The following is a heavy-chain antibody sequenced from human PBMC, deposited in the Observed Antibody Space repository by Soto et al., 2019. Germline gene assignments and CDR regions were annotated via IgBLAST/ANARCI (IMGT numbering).Heavy chain of an antibody. Sequence: GGPLRLSCAASGFTFSDYYMSWIRQAPGKGLEWVSYISSSGSTIYYADSVKGRFTISRDNAKNSLYLQMNSLRAEDTAVYYCARDRYYDILTGYYLPGAFDIWGQGTMVTVSS. CDR3: ARDRYYDILTGYYLPGAFDI. J-gene: IGHJ3*02. D-gene: IGHD3-9*01. CDR1: GFTFSDYY. V-gene: IGHV3-11*01. CDR2: ISSSGSTI.